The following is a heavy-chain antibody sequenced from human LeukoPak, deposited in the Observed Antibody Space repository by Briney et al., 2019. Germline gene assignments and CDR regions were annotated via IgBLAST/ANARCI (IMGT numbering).Heavy chain of an antibody. D-gene: IGHD3-10*01. V-gene: IGHV3-23*01. J-gene: IGHJ4*02. CDR2: ISGSGGST. CDR1: GFTFSSYA. CDR3: AKESGYYGSGSYYSAGFFDY. Sequence: GGSLRLSCAASGFTFSSYAMSWVRQAPGKGLEWVSAISGSGGSTYYADSVKGPFTISRDNSKNTLYLQMNSLRAEDTAVYYCAKESGYYGSGSYYSAGFFDYWGQGTLVTVSS.